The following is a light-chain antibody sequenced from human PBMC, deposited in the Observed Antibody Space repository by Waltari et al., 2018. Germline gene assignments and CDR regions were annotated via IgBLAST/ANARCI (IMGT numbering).Light chain of an antibody. J-gene: IGLJ3*02. CDR2: GKS. CDR1: SSTIGTNYD. V-gene: IGLV1-40*01. Sequence: TGQRVTISCTGSSSTIGTNYDLHWYQQLPGTAPKVLIYGKSNRPSGVPDRFSGSKSGTSASLAITGLQADDEADYYCQSYDSRLSVVFGGGTKLTVL. CDR3: QSYDSRLSVV.